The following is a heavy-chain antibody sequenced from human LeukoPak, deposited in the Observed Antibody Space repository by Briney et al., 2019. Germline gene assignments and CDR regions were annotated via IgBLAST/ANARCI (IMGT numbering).Heavy chain of an antibody. J-gene: IGHJ4*02. V-gene: IGHV3-23*01. CDR2: ITGSGGRT. D-gene: IGHD1-26*01. Sequence: GGSLRLSCAASGFTFSSSWMTWVRQAPGKGLEWVSAITGSGGRTYYADSVKGRFTISRDNSKNTLYLQMNSLRAEDTAIYYCAKEYTGTFSPFPSCFDNWGQGTLVTVSS. CDR3: AKEYTGTFSPFPSCFDN. CDR1: GFTFSSSW.